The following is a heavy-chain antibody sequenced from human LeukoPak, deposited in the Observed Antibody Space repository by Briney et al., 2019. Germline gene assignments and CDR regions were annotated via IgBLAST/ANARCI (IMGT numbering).Heavy chain of an antibody. J-gene: IGHJ4*02. CDR3: ARDFDNVNGDYYYIPDF. V-gene: IGHV3-30*02. CDR1: GFKSSRNG. Sequence: GGSLRLSCAASGFKSSRNGMHWVRQAPGKGLEWVAFIRYDATKKFYGDSVRGRFTISRDDSKNTLYLQMNNLRHEDTAVYFCARDFDNVNGDYYYIPDFWGQGVLVTVSS. CDR2: IRYDATKK. D-gene: IGHD3-22*01.